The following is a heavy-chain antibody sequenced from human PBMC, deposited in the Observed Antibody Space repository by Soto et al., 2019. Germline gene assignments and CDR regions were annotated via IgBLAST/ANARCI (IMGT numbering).Heavy chain of an antibody. V-gene: IGHV4-34*01. CDR2: INHSGST. J-gene: IGHJ3*02. Sequence: SATRSRTCADYGGSFSCYCWSWIRQPPGKGLEWIGEINHSGSTNYNSSLKSRVTMSVDTSKNQISLKLSSVTAADTAVYYCARGTRDLNAFDIWGQGTMVTVSS. CDR1: GGSFSCYC. CDR3: ARGTRDLNAFDI.